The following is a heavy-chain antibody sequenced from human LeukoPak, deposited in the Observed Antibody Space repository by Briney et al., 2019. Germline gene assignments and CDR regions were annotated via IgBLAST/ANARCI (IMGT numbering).Heavy chain of an antibody. V-gene: IGHV4-61*01. CDR1: GGSISSSSHY. CDR3: ARCSSGALTGYFDL. D-gene: IGHD3-9*01. CDR2: MYYSGNS. J-gene: IGHJ2*01. Sequence: PSETLSLTCTVSGGSISSSSHYWSWIRQPPGKGLEWIGYMYYSGNSNYNPALKSRVTISVDTSKNQFSLKLSSVTAADTAVYYCARCSSGALTGYFDLWGRGTLVTVSS.